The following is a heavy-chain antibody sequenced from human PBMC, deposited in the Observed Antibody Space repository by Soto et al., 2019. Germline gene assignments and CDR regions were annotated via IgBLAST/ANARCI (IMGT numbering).Heavy chain of an antibody. V-gene: IGHV3-11*04. Sequence: GGSLRLSCAASGFTFSDYYMSWIRQAPGKGLEWVSYISSSGNTIYYADSVKGRFTISRDNSKNTLSLRMDSLRADDTAVYFCARRPVTYYFDYWGQGTLVTVSS. CDR2: ISSSGNTI. J-gene: IGHJ4*02. CDR1: GFTFSDYY. CDR3: ARRPVTYYFDY. D-gene: IGHD4-17*01.